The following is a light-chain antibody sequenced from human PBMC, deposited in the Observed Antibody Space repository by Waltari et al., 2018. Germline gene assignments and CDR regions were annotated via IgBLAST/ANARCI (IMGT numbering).Light chain of an antibody. V-gene: IGLV2-14*01. CDR2: EVS. CDR1: SSDVGVYNY. Sequence: QSALTQPASVSGSPGQSISISCTGTSSDVGVYNYVSWYQQHPGKAPKLMIYEVSNRPSGISNRFAVSKSDNTASLTISGLQAEDEADDYCSSYTSSSTWVFGGGTKLTVL. J-gene: IGLJ3*02. CDR3: SSYTSSSTWV.